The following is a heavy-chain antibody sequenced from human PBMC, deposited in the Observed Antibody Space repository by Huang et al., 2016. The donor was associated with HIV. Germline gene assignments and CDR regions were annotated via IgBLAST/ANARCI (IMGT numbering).Heavy chain of an antibody. Sequence: QMQLQQRGAGLLKPSETLSLTCGVSGGSFTGNYLTWIRQAPGKGQEWIGEVNDSGATNDNPSLNGRVTISLDKSNRELSLNLRSVTAADTAVYYCARQWTILEWLLGLDVWGQGTTVIVSS. V-gene: IGHV4-34*02. CDR2: VNDSGAT. D-gene: IGHD3-3*01. CDR3: ARQWTILEWLLGLDV. CDR1: GGSFTGNY. J-gene: IGHJ6*02.